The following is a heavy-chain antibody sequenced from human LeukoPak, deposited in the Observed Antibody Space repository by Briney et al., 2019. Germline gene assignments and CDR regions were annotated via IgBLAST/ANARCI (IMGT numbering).Heavy chain of an antibody. J-gene: IGHJ4*02. Sequence: ASVKVSCKASGYTFTRYYMHWVRQAPGQGLEWMGIINPSGGNTNYAQKLQGRVTMTTDTSTSTSYMELRSLRSDDTAVYYCARDRGYVSASPCDYWGQGTLVTVSS. CDR2: INPSGGNT. CDR1: GYTFTRYY. CDR3: ARDRGYVSASPCDY. V-gene: IGHV1-46*01. D-gene: IGHD5-12*01.